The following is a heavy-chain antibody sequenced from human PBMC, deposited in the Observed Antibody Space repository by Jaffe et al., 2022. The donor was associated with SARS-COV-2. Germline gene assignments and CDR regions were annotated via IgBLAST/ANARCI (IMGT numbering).Heavy chain of an antibody. CDR2: INHSGST. Sequence: QVQLQQWGAGLLKPSETLSLTCAVYGGSFSGYYWSWIRQPPGKGLEWIGEINHSGSTNYNPSLKSRVTISVDTSKNQFSLKLSSVTAADTAVYYCARAPLGGWLVHWFDPWGQGTLVTVSS. J-gene: IGHJ5*02. CDR3: ARAPLGGWLVHWFDP. D-gene: IGHD3-22*01. V-gene: IGHV4-34*01. CDR1: GGSFSGYY.